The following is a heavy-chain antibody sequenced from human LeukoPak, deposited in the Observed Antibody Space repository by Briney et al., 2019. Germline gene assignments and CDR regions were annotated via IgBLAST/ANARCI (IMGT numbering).Heavy chain of an antibody. V-gene: IGHV4-4*07. Sequence: PSETLSLTCSVSGVSISNYYWSWIRQSAGKGLEWIGRVSISGGTNYNPSLTSRVSMSIDTSKSQFSPKLTSVTAADMAVYYCARGPLMSAGGGVDPWGQGTLVTVSS. D-gene: IGHD6-13*01. CDR1: GVSISNYY. CDR3: ARGPLMSAGGGVDP. CDR2: VSISGGT. J-gene: IGHJ5*02.